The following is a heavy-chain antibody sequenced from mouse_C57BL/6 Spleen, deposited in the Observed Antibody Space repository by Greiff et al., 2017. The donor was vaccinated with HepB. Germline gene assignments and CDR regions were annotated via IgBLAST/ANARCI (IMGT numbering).Heavy chain of an antibody. CDR3: ARSGSNYDWYFDV. V-gene: IGHV1-4*01. CDR2: INPSSGYT. D-gene: IGHD2-5*01. J-gene: IGHJ1*03. CDR1: GYTFTSYT. Sequence: QVQLQQSGAELARPGASVKMSCKASGYTFTSYTMHWVKQRPGQGLEWIGYINPSSGYTKYNQKFKDKATLTADKSSRTAYMQLSSLTSEDSAVYYCARSGSNYDWYFDVWGTGTTVTVSS.